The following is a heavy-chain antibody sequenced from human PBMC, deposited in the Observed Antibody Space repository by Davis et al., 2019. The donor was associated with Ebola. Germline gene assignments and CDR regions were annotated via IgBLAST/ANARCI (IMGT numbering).Heavy chain of an antibody. CDR3: ARGYSGYDWGLLDY. CDR1: GGTFTSYA. J-gene: IGHJ4*02. D-gene: IGHD5-12*01. V-gene: IGHV1-69*05. CDR2: IIPIFGTA. Sequence: SVKVSCKASGGTFTSYAISWVRQAPGQGLEWMGGIIPIFGTANYAQKFQGRVTITRDTSASTAYMELSSLRSEDTAVYYCARGYSGYDWGLLDYWGQGTLVTVSS.